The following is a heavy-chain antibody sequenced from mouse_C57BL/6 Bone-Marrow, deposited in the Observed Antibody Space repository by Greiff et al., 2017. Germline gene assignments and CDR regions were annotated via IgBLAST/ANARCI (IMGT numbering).Heavy chain of an antibody. V-gene: IGHV14-4*01. J-gene: IGHJ2*01. CDR2: IDPEIVDT. CDR1: GFNIKDDY. Sequence: VQLQQSGAELVRPGASVKLSCTASGFNIKDDYIHWVKQRPDQGLEWIGWIDPEIVDTEYASKFQGKATITSDPSSNTAYLQLSSLTSEDTAVYYCSSFDGNYFDFWGQGTPLTVAS. CDR3: SSFDGNYFDF. D-gene: IGHD2-3*01.